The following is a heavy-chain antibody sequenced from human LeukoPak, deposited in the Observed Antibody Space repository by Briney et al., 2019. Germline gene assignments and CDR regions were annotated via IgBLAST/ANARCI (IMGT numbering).Heavy chain of an antibody. CDR3: ARDRPILGTGYYYYGMDV. CDR1: GYTFTSYG. CDR2: ISAYNGNA. V-gene: IGHV1-18*01. D-gene: IGHD3-16*01. Sequence: ASVKVSCKASGYTFTSYGISWVRQAPGQGLECMGWISAYNGNANYAQKLQGRVTMTTDTSTSTAYMELRSLRSDDTAVYYCARDRPILGTGYYYYGMDVWGQGTTVTVSS. J-gene: IGHJ6*02.